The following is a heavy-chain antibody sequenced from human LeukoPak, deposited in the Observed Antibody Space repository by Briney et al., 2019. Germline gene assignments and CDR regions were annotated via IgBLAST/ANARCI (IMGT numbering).Heavy chain of an antibody. Sequence: ASVKVSCKASGYTFTSYYMHWVRQAPGQGLEWMGIINSSGGSTSYAQKFQGRVTMTRDTSTSTVYMELSSLRSEDSAVYYCARAFYPGIAAAGFFDYWGQGTLVTVSS. CDR3: ARAFYPGIAAAGFFDY. V-gene: IGHV1-46*01. D-gene: IGHD6-13*01. J-gene: IGHJ4*02. CDR1: GYTFTSYY. CDR2: INSSGGST.